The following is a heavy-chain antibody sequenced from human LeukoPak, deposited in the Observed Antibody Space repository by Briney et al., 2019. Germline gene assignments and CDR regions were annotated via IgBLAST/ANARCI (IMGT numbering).Heavy chain of an antibody. CDR2: IWYDGSNQ. CDR3: ARDRSKKVVVVATSLDY. Sequence: GGSLRLSCAASGFTFSNYVIHWVRQAPGKGLEWVTLIWYDGSNQHYADSVKGRFTISRDSSKNTLYLQMNSLRAEDAAVYYCARDRSKKVVVVATSLDYWGQGILVTVSS. D-gene: IGHD2-15*01. CDR1: GFTFSNYV. J-gene: IGHJ4*02. V-gene: IGHV3-33*01.